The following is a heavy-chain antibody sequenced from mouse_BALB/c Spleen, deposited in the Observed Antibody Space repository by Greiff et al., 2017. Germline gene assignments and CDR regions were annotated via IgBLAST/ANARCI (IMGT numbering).Heavy chain of an antibody. V-gene: IGHV5-9-4*01. CDR3: ARDPAGRYFDV. Sequence: EVHLVESGGGLVKPGGSLKLSCAASGFTFSSYAMSWVRQSPEKRLEWVAEISSGGSYTYYPDTVTGRFTISRDNAKNTLYLEMSSLRSEDTAMYYCARDPAGRYFDVWGAGTTVTVSS. J-gene: IGHJ1*01. D-gene: IGHD4-1*01. CDR1: GFTFSSYA. CDR2: ISSGGSYT.